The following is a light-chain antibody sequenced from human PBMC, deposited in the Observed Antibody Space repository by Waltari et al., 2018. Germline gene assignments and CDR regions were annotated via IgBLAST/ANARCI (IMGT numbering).Light chain of an antibody. J-gene: IGLJ3*02. V-gene: IGLV2-23*02. CDR3: CSYAGSIPVV. Sequence: QSALTQPASVSGSPGQSITISCTRTSSHFGHYNLVSWYQQHPGKAPKLMIYEVNKRSSGVSNRFSGFRSGNTASLTISGLQAEDEADYYCCSYAGSIPVVFGGGTKLTVL. CDR1: SSHFGHYNL. CDR2: EVN.